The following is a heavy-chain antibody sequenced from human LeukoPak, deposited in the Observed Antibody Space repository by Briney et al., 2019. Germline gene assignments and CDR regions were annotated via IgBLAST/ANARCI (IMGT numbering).Heavy chain of an antibody. V-gene: IGHV3-23*01. Sequence: GGSLRLSCAASGFTFSNYAMSWVRQAPGKGLEWVSAISGSGGSTYYADSVKGRFTISRDNSENTLYLQMNSLRAEDTAIYYCAKSSSGTRFWDQGTLVTVSS. J-gene: IGHJ4*02. CDR2: ISGSGGST. D-gene: IGHD3-3*01. CDR3: AKSSSGTRF. CDR1: GFTFSNYA.